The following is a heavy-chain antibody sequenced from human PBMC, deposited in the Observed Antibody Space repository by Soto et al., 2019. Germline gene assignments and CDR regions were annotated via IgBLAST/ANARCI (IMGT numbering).Heavy chain of an antibody. J-gene: IGHJ4*02. CDR2: ISYKGTP. CDR3: ARTICWYINENGGYYGFDN. CDR1: GGSTGSSGDY. V-gene: IGHV4-39*01. D-gene: IGHD3-22*01. Sequence: PSETLSLTSTVSGGSTGSSGDYWCWIRQPPGKGLEWIASISYKGTPYYNPSLQSRVTISLDMSKNQFSLKLDSVTAADTAVVYCARTICWYINENGGYYGFDNWGQGTLVTISS.